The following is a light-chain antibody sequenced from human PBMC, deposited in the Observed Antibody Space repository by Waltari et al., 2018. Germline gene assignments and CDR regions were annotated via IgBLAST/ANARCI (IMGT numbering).Light chain of an antibody. Sequence: QSALTQPASVSGSPGQSITISCTGTSSDVGGYNYFSWYQQHPGKAPKLMIYAVSNRLSGVSNRFASSKSGNTASLTISGLQAEDEADYYCSSYISSSTLELFGGGTSLTVL. J-gene: IGLJ2*01. CDR1: SSDVGGYNY. CDR2: AVS. CDR3: SSYISSSTLEL. V-gene: IGLV2-14*03.